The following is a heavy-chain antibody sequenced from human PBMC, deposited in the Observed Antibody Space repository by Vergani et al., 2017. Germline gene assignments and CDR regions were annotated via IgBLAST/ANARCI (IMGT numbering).Heavy chain of an antibody. CDR1: GGTFSSYA. CDR3: AMGVEGYDILTGEGFDY. J-gene: IGHJ4*02. Sequence: QVQLVQSGAEVKKPGSSVKVSCKASGGTFSSYAISWVRQAPGQGLEWMGGIIPIFGTANYAQKFQGRVTITADESTSTAYMELSSLRSEDTAVYYCAMGVEGYDILTGEGFDYWGQGTLVTVSS. D-gene: IGHD3-9*01. V-gene: IGHV1-69*01. CDR2: IIPIFGTA.